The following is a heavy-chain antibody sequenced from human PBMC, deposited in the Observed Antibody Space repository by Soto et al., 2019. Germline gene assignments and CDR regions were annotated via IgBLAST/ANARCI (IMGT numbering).Heavy chain of an antibody. CDR1: GYTFTSYD. CDR3: ARSVGGSNVNFDY. V-gene: IGHV1-8*01. CDR2: MNPDSGNT. Sequence: QVQLVQSGAEVRTPGASVKVSCKASGYTFTSYDINWVRQATGQGPEWMGWMNPDSGNTGYVQKFQGRATMTRNTXISTAYMELSSLRSEDTAVYYCARSVGGSNVNFDYWGQGTLVTVSS. D-gene: IGHD3-10*01. J-gene: IGHJ4*02.